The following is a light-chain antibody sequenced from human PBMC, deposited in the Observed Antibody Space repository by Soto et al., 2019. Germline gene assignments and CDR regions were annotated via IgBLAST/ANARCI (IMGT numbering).Light chain of an antibody. J-gene: IGLJ1*01. V-gene: IGLV1-44*01. CDR2: TTN. Sequence: QSVLTQPHSASGTPGQRGTISCSGSSSNIGTSSVHWFQQLPGTAPKLLISTTNQRPSGVPERFSGSKSGTSASLAISGLQSEDEADYYCAAWDDSLNGHVFGTGTKVPVL. CDR1: SSNIGTSS. CDR3: AAWDDSLNGHV.